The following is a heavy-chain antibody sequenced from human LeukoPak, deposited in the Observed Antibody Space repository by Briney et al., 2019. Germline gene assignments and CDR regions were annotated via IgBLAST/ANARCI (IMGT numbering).Heavy chain of an antibody. CDR1: GYRFAIHW. Sequence: GESLKISCKGSGYRFAIHWIGWVRQIPGKGLEWMGIIYAGDSDTRYSPSFQGQVTISVDKSISTAYLQWSSLKASDTAMYYCVTAAHFDYWGQGTLVTVPS. D-gene: IGHD6-13*01. CDR3: VTAAHFDY. V-gene: IGHV5-51*01. CDR2: IYAGDSDT. J-gene: IGHJ4*02.